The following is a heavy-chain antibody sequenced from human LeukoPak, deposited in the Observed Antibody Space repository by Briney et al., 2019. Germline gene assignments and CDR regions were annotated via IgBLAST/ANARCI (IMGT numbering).Heavy chain of an antibody. J-gene: IGHJ4*02. CDR1: GFTFSDYY. D-gene: IGHD6-13*01. CDR3: ARDTALEQQLVGNFDY. CDR2: ISSSGSTI. V-gene: IGHV3-11*01. Sequence: GGSLRLSCAASGFTFSDYYMSWIRQAPGKGLEWVSYISSSGSTIYYADSVKGRFTISRDNAKNSLYLQMNSLRAEDTAVYYCARDTALEQQLVGNFDYWGQGTLVTVSS.